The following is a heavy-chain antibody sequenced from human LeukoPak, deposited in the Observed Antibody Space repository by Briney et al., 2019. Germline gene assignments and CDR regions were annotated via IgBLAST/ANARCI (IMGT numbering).Heavy chain of an antibody. CDR2: ISFDGSNK. J-gene: IGHJ4*02. Sequence: GGSLRLSCAASGFTFSSYAMHWVRQAPGKGLEWVAVISFDGSNKFYAGSVKGRFTISRDNSKNTLYLQMNSLRPEDTAVYYCARDRGGSYSAIDYWGQGTLVTVSS. CDR1: GFTFSSYA. CDR3: ARDRGGSYSAIDY. V-gene: IGHV3-30*04. D-gene: IGHD2-15*01.